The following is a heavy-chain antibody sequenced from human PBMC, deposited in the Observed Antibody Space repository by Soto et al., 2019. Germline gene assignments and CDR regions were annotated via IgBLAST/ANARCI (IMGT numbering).Heavy chain of an antibody. CDR2: IIPIFGTA. CDR3: AREAVAGRRAYGMDV. CDR1: GGTFSSYA. D-gene: IGHD6-19*01. J-gene: IGHJ6*02. V-gene: IGHV1-69*13. Sequence: ASVKVSCKASGGTFSSYAISWVRQAPGQGLEWMGGIIPIFGTANNAQKFQGRVTITADESTSTAYMELSSLRSEDTAVYYCAREAVAGRRAYGMDVWGQGTTVTVSS.